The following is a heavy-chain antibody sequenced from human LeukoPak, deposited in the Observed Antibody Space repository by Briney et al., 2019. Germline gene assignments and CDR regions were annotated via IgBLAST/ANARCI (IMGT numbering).Heavy chain of an antibody. D-gene: IGHD3-10*01. CDR3: ARAGAARPPLAY. V-gene: IGHV4-34*01. CDR2: INHSGST. Sequence: PSETLSLTCAVYGGSFSGYYWSWIRQPPGKGLEWIGEINHSGSTNYNPSLKSQVTISVDTSKNQFSLKLSSVTAADTAVYYCARAGAARPPLAYWGQGTLAPAPS. CDR1: GGSFSGYY. J-gene: IGHJ4*02.